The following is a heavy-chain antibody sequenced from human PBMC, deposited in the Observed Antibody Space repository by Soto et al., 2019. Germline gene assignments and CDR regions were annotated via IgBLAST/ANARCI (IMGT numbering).Heavy chain of an antibody. Sequence: GGSLRLSCAASGFTVSSNYMSWVRQAPGKGLEWVSVIYSGGSTYYADSVKGRFTISRDNSKNTLYLQMNSLRAEDTAVYYCAREGYSSSSGRSYYYYMDVWGKGTTVTVSS. CDR2: IYSGGST. CDR3: AREGYSSSSGRSYYYYMDV. V-gene: IGHV3-66*01. J-gene: IGHJ6*03. D-gene: IGHD6-6*01. CDR1: GFTVSSNY.